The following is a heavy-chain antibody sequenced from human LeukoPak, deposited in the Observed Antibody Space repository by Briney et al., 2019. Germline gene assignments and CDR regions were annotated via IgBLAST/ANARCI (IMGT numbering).Heavy chain of an antibody. D-gene: IGHD3-10*01. CDR3: ARNPYTEFWFDP. Sequence: ASVKVSCKASGYTFTSYDINWVRQATGQGLEWMGWMNPNSGNTGYAQKFQGRVTMTRNTSISTAYMELSSLRAEDTAMYFCARNPYTEFWFDPWGPGTLVTVSS. CDR2: MNPNSGNT. V-gene: IGHV1-8*01. J-gene: IGHJ5*02. CDR1: GYTFTSYD.